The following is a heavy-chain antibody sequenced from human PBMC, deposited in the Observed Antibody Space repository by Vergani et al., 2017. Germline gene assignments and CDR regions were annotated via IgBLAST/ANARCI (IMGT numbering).Heavy chain of an antibody. Sequence: QVQLVQSGAEVKKPGSSVKVSCKASGGTFSSYAISWVRQAPGQGLEWMGGIIPIFGTANYAQKFQGRVTITADESTSTAYMELSSLRSEDTAVYYCARDPTSYCSSTSCNSRWFDPWGQGTLVTVSS. CDR1: GGTFSSYA. D-gene: IGHD2-2*01. CDR3: ARDPTSYCSSTSCNSRWFDP. V-gene: IGHV1-69*01. CDR2: IIPIFGTA. J-gene: IGHJ5*02.